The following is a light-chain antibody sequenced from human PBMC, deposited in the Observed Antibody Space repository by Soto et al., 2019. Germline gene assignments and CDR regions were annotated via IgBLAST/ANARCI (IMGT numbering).Light chain of an antibody. CDR1: QSVSSY. V-gene: IGKV3D-20*02. Sequence: EIVLTQSPGTLSLSPGERAALSCRASQSVSSYLAWYQQKPGQAPRLLISDASSRAPGIPDRFSGSGSGTDFTLTISRLEPEDFAVYYCQQRSNWPFTFGGGTKVDIK. CDR3: QQRSNWPFT. CDR2: DAS. J-gene: IGKJ4*01.